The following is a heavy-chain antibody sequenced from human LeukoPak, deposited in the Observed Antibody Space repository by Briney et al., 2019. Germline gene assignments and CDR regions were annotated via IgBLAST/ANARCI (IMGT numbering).Heavy chain of an antibody. Sequence: PGGSLRLSCAASGFTFSSYWMHWVRHAPGKVLVWVSRIKTDGSSTDYADSVKGRFTISRDNAKNTMYLQMNSLRAEDTAVYYCARGVSGTGPDIWGLGTMVTVSS. V-gene: IGHV3-74*01. CDR1: GFTFSSYW. J-gene: IGHJ3*02. D-gene: IGHD5/OR15-5a*01. CDR2: IKTDGSST. CDR3: ARGVSGTGPDI.